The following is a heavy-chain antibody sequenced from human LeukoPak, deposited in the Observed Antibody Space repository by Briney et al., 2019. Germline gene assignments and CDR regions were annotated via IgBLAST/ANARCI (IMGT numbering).Heavy chain of an antibody. Sequence: GASVKVSCKASGYTFTAYYIHWVRQAPGQGLEWMGWIKANSGGTIYAQMFQGRVTMTRDTSISTAYMELSRLTSDDTAVYYCARVDGSAATGGDWGQGTLVTVSS. V-gene: IGHV1-2*02. J-gene: IGHJ4*02. D-gene: IGHD1-1*01. CDR1: GYTFTAYY. CDR2: IKANSGGT. CDR3: ARVDGSAATGGD.